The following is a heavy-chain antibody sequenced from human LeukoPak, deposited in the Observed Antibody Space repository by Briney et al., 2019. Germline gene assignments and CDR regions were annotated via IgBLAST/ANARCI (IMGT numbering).Heavy chain of an antibody. CDR1: GASISSYS. CDR3: ARQRVSSWSHARYYYGMDV. V-gene: IGHV4-59*08. Sequence: SETLSLTCTVSGASISSYSWSSIPQPPPKGLECIGHIYYSRSTTYNPSLKSRVTISVAPSKNQLSLKLSSVTAADPAVHYCARQRVSSWSHARYYYGMDVWGQGTTVTVSS. J-gene: IGHJ6*02. D-gene: IGHD6-13*01. CDR2: IYYSRST.